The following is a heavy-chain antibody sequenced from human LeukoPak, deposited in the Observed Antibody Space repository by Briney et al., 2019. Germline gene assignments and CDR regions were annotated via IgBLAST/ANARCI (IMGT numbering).Heavy chain of an antibody. V-gene: IGHV4-34*01. Sequence: SETLPLTCAVYGGSFSGYYWSWIRQPPGKGLEWIGEINHSGSTNYNPSLKSRVTISVDTSKNQFSLKLSSVTAADTAVYYCARVEYSGYDGFDYWGQGTLVTVSS. CDR3: ARVEYSGYDGFDY. D-gene: IGHD5-12*01. CDR1: GGSFSGYY. CDR2: INHSGST. J-gene: IGHJ4*02.